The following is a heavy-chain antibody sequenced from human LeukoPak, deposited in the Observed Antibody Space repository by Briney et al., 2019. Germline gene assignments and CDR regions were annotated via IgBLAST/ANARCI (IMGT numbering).Heavy chain of an antibody. J-gene: IGHJ4*02. D-gene: IGHD1-7*01. V-gene: IGHV1-2*02. CDR1: GYTFTGYY. CDR3: ARDNRITGTTEDY. CDR2: INPNSGGT. Sequence: ASVKVSCKASGYTFTGYYMHWVRQAPGQGLEWMGWINPNSGGTNYAQKFQGRVTMTRDTSISTAFMELSRLRSDDTAVYYCARDNRITGTTEDYWGQGTLVTVSS.